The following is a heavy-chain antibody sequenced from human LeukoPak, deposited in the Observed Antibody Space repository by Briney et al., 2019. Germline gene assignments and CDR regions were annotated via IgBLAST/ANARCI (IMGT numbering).Heavy chain of an antibody. J-gene: IGHJ4*02. CDR3: ARHLRLEWLYRFDY. CDR2: IYYSGST. Sequence: PSETLSLTCTVSGYSISTGYYWDWIRQPPGEGLEWIGSIYYSGSTYYNPSLKSRVTISVDTSKNQFSLKLSSVTAADTAVYYCARHLRLEWLYRFDYWGQGTLVTVSS. CDR1: GYSISTGYY. V-gene: IGHV4-38-2*02. D-gene: IGHD3-3*01.